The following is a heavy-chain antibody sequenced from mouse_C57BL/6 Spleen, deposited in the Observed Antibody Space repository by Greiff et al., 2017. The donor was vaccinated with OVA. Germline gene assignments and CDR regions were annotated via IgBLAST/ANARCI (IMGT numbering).Heavy chain of an antibody. V-gene: IGHV5-4*01. CDR3: ARDRGYYFDY. CDR2: ISDGGSYT. CDR1: GFTFSSYA. Sequence: EVQLVESGGGLVKPGGSLKLSCAASGFTFSSYAMSWVRQTPEKRLEWVATISDGGSYTYYPDNVQGRFTISRDNAKNNLYLQMSHLKSEDTAMYYCARDRGYYFDYWGQGTTLTVSS. D-gene: IGHD3-1*01. J-gene: IGHJ2*01.